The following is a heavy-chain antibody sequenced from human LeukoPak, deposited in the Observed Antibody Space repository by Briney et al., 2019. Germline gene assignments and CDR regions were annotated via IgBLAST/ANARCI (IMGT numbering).Heavy chain of an antibody. CDR1: GFTFSSFA. CDR3: AKDLRGSNWYPFDY. Sequence: GGSLRLSCAASGFTFSSFAMSWVRGAPGKGLEWVSAIGSSGGSAYYADSVKGRFTISRDNSKNTLYLQMNSLRAEDTATYYCAKDLRGSNWYPFDYWGQGTLVTVSS. CDR2: IGSSGGSA. V-gene: IGHV3-23*01. J-gene: IGHJ4*02. D-gene: IGHD6-13*01.